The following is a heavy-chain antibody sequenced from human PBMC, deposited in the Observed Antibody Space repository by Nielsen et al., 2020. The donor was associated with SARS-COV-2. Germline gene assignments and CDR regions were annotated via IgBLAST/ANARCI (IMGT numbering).Heavy chain of an antibody. D-gene: IGHD2-2*01. CDR1: GFTFSSYG. CDR3: AKVPQLLFFYFDY. J-gene: IGHJ4*02. V-gene: IGHV3-33*05. CDR2: ISYDGSNK. Sequence: GESLKISCAASGFTFSSYGMHWVRQAPGKGLEWVAVISYDGSNKYYADSVKGRFTISRDNSKNTLYLQMNSLRAEDTAVYYCAKVPQLLFFYFDYWGQGTLVTVSS.